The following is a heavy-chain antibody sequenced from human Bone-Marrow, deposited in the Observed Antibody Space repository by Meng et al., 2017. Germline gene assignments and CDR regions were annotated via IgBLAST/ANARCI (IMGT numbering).Heavy chain of an antibody. D-gene: IGHD1-26*01. V-gene: IGHV4-4*02. CDR3: ARGQYFSWWELLPAFWFDP. Sequence: VQLQEAGPGLVKPSGPLSLTCAVSGGSISSSNWWSWVRQPPGKGLEWIGEIYHSGSTNYNPSLKSRVTISVDKSKNQFSLKLSSVTAADTAVYYCARGQYFSWWELLPAFWFDPWGQGTLVTVSS. CDR1: GGSISSSNW. CDR2: IYHSGST. J-gene: IGHJ5*02.